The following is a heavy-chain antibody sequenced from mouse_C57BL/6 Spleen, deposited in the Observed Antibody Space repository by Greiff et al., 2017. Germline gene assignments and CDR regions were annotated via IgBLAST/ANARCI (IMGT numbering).Heavy chain of an antibody. CDR2: IYPSDSET. CDR1: GYTFTSYW. J-gene: IGHJ2*01. Sequence: QVQLQQPGAELVRPGSSVKLSCKASGYTFTSYWMDWVKQRPGQGLEWIGNIYPSDSETHYNQKFKDKATLTVDKSSSTAYMQLSSLTSEDSAVYYCARWRDSSGYYYFDYWGQGTTLTVSS. V-gene: IGHV1-61*01. D-gene: IGHD3-2*02. CDR3: ARWRDSSGYYYFDY.